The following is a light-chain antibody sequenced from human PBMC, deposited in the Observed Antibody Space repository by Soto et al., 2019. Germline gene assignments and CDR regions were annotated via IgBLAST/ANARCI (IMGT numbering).Light chain of an antibody. CDR1: SSNIGSNR. V-gene: IGLV1-47*01. CDR2: KND. J-gene: IGLJ3*02. CDR3: AAWDNSLSTWV. Sequence: QSVLTQPPSASATPGQRVTISCSGSSSNIGSNRVYWYQQVPGTAPKLLIYKNDQRPSGVPDRFSGSKSGTSASLAVSGLRSEDEADYYCAAWDNSLSTWVFGGGTKLTVL.